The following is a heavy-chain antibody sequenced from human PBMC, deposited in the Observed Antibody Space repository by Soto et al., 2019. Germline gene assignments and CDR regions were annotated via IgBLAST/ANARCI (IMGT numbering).Heavy chain of an antibody. D-gene: IGHD4-4*01. CDR2: IYTSGST. J-gene: IGHJ4*02. Sequence: SETLSLTCTVSGGSISSYYWSWIRQPAGKGLEWIGRIYTSGSTNYNPSLKSRVTMSVDTSKNQFSLKLSSVTAADTAVYYCARGQTTVTTDYFDYWGQGTLVTVSS. CDR3: ARGQTTVTTDYFDY. V-gene: IGHV4-4*07. CDR1: GGSISSYY.